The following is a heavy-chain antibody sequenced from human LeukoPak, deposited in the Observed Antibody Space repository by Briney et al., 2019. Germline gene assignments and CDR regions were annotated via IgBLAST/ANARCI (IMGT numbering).Heavy chain of an antibody. CDR2: INPNSGGT. D-gene: IGHD2-15*01. CDR1: GYTFTGYY. J-gene: IGHJ4*02. V-gene: IGHV1-2*02. CDR3: ARDRSGDGYCSGGSCYSGRDY. Sequence: ASVKVSCKASGYTFTGYYMHWVRQAPGQGLEWMGWINPNSGGTNYAQKVQGRVTMTRDTSISTAYMELSRLRSDDTAVYYCARDRSGDGYCSGGSCYSGRDYWGQETLVTVSS.